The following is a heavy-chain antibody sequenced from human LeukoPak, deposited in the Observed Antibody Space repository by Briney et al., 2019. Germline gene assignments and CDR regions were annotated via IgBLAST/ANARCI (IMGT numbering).Heavy chain of an antibody. J-gene: IGHJ4*02. CDR3: ARQSIGRGDWFKQDY. CDR1: GYSFTTYW. CDR2: IYPGDSDI. Sequence: PGESLKISCKGSGYSFTTYWIGWVRQMPGKGLEWMGIIYPGDSDIKYSPSFQGQVTISADKSISTAYLQWSSLKASDTAMYYCARQSIGRGDWFKQDYWGQGTLVTVSS. D-gene: IGHD3-9*01. V-gene: IGHV5-51*01.